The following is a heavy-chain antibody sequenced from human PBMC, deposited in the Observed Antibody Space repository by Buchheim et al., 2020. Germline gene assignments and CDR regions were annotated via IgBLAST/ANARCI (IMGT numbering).Heavy chain of an antibody. CDR1: GYTFTSYY. J-gene: IGHJ5*02. CDR2: INPSGGST. V-gene: IGHV1-46*01. CDR3: ARDMEVTVTTFSWFDP. Sequence: QVQLVQSGAEVKKPGASVKVSCKASGYTFTSYYMHWVRQAPGQGLEWMGIINPSGGSTSYAQKFQGRVTMTRDKYTSTGYMELSSQRSEDTAVYYCARDMEVTVTTFSWFDPWGQGTL. D-gene: IGHD4-17*01.